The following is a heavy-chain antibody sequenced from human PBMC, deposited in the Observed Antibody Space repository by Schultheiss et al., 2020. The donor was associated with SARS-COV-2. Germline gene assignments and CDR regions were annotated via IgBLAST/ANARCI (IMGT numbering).Heavy chain of an antibody. Sequence: SETLSLTCAVSGGSISSSNWWSWVRQPPGKGLEWIGEIYHSGSTNYNPSLKSRVTISVDRSKNQFFLKLTSVTAADTAVYYCARVLKYNWNYGHFDYWGQGTLVTVSS. D-gene: IGHD1-7*01. CDR2: IYHSGST. CDR3: ARVLKYNWNYGHFDY. CDR1: GGSISSSNW. J-gene: IGHJ4*02. V-gene: IGHV4-4*02.